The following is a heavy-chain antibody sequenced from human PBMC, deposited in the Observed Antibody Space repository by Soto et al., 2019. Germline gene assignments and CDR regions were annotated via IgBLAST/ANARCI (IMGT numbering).Heavy chain of an antibody. CDR3: TRGDMALNDY. CDR2: ISAGGNLI. J-gene: IGHJ4*02. Sequence: GGSLRLSCAASGFIFSNHAMSWVRQVPGKGLEWVSGISAGGNLIYYADSVRGRFTMSRDNSKNMLYLQMNSLRAEDTAVYYCTRGDMALNDYWGQGTLVTVSS. D-gene: IGHD2-15*01. V-gene: IGHV3-23*01. CDR1: GFIFSNHA.